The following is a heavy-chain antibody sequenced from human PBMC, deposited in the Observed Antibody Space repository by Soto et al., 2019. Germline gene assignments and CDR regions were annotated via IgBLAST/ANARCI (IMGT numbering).Heavy chain of an antibody. J-gene: IGHJ6*03. Sequence: GGSLRLSCAASGFTFSSYAMSWVRQAPGKGLEWVSAISGSGGSTYYADSVKGRFTISRDNSKNTLYLQMNSLRAEDTAVYYCARTRGYSGYDLHSHYYYYYMDVWGKGTTVTVSS. D-gene: IGHD5-12*01. CDR1: GFTFSSYA. CDR3: ARTRGYSGYDLHSHYYYYYMDV. CDR2: ISGSGGST. V-gene: IGHV3-23*01.